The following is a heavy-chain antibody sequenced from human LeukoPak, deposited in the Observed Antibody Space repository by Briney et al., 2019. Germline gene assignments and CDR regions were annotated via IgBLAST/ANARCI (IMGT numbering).Heavy chain of an antibody. CDR2: IRYDGSNK. CDR1: GFTFSSYG. CDR3: AKGGGYGAQYYYYYLDV. Sequence: GGSLRLSCAASGFTFSSYGMCWVRQAPGKGLEWVAFIRYDGSNKYYADSVKGRFTVSRDNSKNTLYLQMKSLRAEDTAVYYCAKGGGYGAQYYYYYLDVWGKGTTVTISS. J-gene: IGHJ6*03. V-gene: IGHV3-30*02. D-gene: IGHD5-12*01.